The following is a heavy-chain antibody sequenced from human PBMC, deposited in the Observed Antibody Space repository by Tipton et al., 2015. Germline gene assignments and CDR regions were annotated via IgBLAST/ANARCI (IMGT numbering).Heavy chain of an antibody. Sequence: TLSLTCAVSAYSISTDYYWVWIRQPPGKGLEWIGTISHSGNTFYNPSLKSRVTISADTSKNQFSLRLSSVTAADTAVYYCARDTSGYYPNFYFDCWGQGTLVTVSS. J-gene: IGHJ4*02. V-gene: IGHV4-38-2*02. CDR2: ISHSGNT. CDR1: AYSISTDYY. D-gene: IGHD3-22*01. CDR3: ARDTSGYYPNFYFDC.